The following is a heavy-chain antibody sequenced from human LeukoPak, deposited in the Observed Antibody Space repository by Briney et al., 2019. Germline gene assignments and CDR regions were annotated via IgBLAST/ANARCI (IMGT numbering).Heavy chain of an antibody. J-gene: IGHJ4*02. Sequence: PGGSLRLSCAASGFIFDDYAMHWVRQAPGKGLEWVSGISWNSGSIGYADSVKGRFTISRDNAKNSLYLQMNSLRAEDMALYYCAKDTNYYGSGSPLDYWGQGALVTVSS. CDR1: GFIFDDYA. CDR3: AKDTNYYGSGSPLDY. CDR2: ISWNSGSI. V-gene: IGHV3-9*03. D-gene: IGHD3-10*01.